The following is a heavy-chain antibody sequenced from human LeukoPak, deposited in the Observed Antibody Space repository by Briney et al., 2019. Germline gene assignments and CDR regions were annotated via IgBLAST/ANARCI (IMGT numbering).Heavy chain of an antibody. J-gene: IGHJ4*02. D-gene: IGHD3-9*01. V-gene: IGHV3-23*01. CDR2: ITGSGGNT. CDR1: GFTFSNYA. Sequence: GASLRLSCAASGFTFSNYAMSWVRQAPGKGLEWVSAITGSGGNTYYADSVKGRFTISRDNSKNTVFLQMNSLRAEDTAVYHCAKWGDYDVLTGYYVSDYWGQGTLVTVSP. CDR3: AKWGDYDVLTGYYVSDY.